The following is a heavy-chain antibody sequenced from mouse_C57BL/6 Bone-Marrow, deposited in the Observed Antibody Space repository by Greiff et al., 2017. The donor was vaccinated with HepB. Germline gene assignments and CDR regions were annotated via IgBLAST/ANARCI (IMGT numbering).Heavy chain of an antibody. CDR3: TGSTTVVAHFDY. J-gene: IGHJ2*01. Sequence: VQLQQSGAELVRPGASVTLSCKASGYTFTDYEMHWVQQTPVHGLEWIGAIDPETGGTAYNQKFKGKAILTADKSSSTAYMELRSLTSEDSAVYYCTGSTTVVAHFDYWGQGTTLTVSS. CDR1: GYTFTDYE. D-gene: IGHD1-1*01. V-gene: IGHV1-15*01. CDR2: IDPETGGT.